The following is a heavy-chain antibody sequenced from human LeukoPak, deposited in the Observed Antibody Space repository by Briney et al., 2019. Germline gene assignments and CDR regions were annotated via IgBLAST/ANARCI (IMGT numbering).Heavy chain of an antibody. CDR3: ARMGDRSGYFDY. Sequence: SETLSLTCTVSGGSISSYYWSWIRQPPGKGLEWIGYIYYSGSTNYNPSLKSRVTISVDTSKNQFSLKLSSVTAADTAVYYCARMGDRSGYFDYWGQGTLVTVSS. D-gene: IGHD2-15*01. CDR1: GGSISSYY. CDR2: IYYSGST. V-gene: IGHV4-59*01. J-gene: IGHJ4*02.